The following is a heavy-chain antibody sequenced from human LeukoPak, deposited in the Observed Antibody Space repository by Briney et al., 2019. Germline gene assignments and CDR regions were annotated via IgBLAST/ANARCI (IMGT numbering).Heavy chain of an antibody. CDR3: AREGGSGWSDY. CDR1: GFTFSSYE. CDR2: ISSSGSTI. J-gene: IGHJ4*02. Sequence: GGSLRLSCAASGFTFSSYEMNWVRQAPGKGLEWVSDISSSGSTIYYADSVKGRFTISRDNAKNSLYLQMNSLRAEDTAVYYCAREGGSGWSDYWGQGTLVTVSS. D-gene: IGHD6-19*01. V-gene: IGHV3-48*03.